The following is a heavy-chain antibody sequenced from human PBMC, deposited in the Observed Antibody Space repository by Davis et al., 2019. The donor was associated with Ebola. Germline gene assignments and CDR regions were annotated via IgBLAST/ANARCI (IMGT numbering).Heavy chain of an antibody. CDR1: GYTFTSYD. V-gene: IGHV1-8*01. J-gene: IGHJ6*02. CDR3: ARWVTMVRGVYYYGMDV. Sequence: ASVKVSCKASGYTFTSYDINWVRQATGQGLEWMGWMNPNSGNTGYAQKFQGRVTMTRNTSISTAYMELSSLRSDDTAVYYCARWVTMVRGVYYYGMDVWGQGTTVTVSS. D-gene: IGHD3-10*01. CDR2: MNPNSGNT.